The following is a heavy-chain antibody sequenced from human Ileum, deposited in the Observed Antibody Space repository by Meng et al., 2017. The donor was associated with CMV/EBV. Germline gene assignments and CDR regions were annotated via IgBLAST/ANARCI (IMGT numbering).Heavy chain of an antibody. Sequence: VQLPQLGPGPVKPALTHTLPVSGVRVTFSTVSWNWIRQSPSRGLEWLGRTWYGSQWYYEYAVSLKSRITIIPDTSQNQISLQLNSVTPDDTAVYYCTYGWPLKYWGQGSLVTVSS. CDR3: TYGWPLKY. D-gene: IGHD3-10*01. CDR1: GVRVTFSTVS. CDR2: TWYGSQWYY. J-gene: IGHJ4*02. V-gene: IGHV6-1*01.